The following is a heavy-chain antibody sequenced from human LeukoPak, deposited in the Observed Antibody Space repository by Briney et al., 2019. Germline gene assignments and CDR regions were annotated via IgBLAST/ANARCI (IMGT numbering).Heavy chain of an antibody. V-gene: IGHV1-2*02. D-gene: IGHD6-13*01. Sequence: ASVKVSCKASGYTFTGYYMHWVRQAPGQGLEWMGWINPNSGGTNYAQKFQGRVTMTRDTSISTAYMELSRLRSDDTAVYYCARETIAAAGTNEIDYWGQGTLVTVSS. CDR2: INPNSGGT. CDR1: GYTFTGYY. J-gene: IGHJ4*02. CDR3: ARETIAAAGTNEIDY.